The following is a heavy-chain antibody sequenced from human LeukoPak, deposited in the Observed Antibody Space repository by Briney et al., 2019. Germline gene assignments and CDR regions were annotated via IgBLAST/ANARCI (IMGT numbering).Heavy chain of an antibody. CDR1: GGSISSGDYY. J-gene: IGHJ5*02. CDR3: ARDATVTTNWFDP. CDR2: IYYSGST. V-gene: IGHV4-30-4*08. D-gene: IGHD4-11*01. Sequence: SETLSLTCTVSGGSISSGDYYWSWIRQPPGKGLEWIGYIYYSGSTYYNPSLKSRVPISVDTSKNQFSLKLSSVTAADTAVYYCARDATVTTNWFDPWGQGTLVTVSS.